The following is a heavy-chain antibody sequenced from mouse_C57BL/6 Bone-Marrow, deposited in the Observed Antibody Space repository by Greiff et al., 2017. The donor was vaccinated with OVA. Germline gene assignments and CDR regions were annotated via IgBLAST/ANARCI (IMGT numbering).Heavy chain of an antibody. CDR3: ARNYYEYDGWYWYFDG. Sequence: QVQLQQPGAELVRPGSSVKLSCKASGYTFTSYWMHWVKQRPIQGLEWIGNIDPSDSETHYNQKFKDKATLTVDKSSSTAYMQLSSLTSEDSAVYYCARNYYEYDGWYWYFDGWGTGTTVTVSS. V-gene: IGHV1-52*01. J-gene: IGHJ1*03. CDR2: IDPSDSET. D-gene: IGHD2-4*01. CDR1: GYTFTSYW.